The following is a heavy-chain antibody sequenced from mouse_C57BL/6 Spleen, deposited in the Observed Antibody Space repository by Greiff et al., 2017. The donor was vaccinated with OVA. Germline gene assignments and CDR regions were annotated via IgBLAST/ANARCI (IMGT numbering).Heavy chain of an antibody. CDR3: ASGDEPVYFDY. J-gene: IGHJ2*01. Sequence: QVQLQQPGAELVMPGASVKLSCKASGYTFTSYWMHWVKQRPGQGLEWIGEIDPSDSYTNYNQKFKGKSTLTVDKSSSTAYMQLSSLTSEDSAVYYCASGDEPVYFDYWGQGTTLTVSS. D-gene: IGHD3-3*01. CDR2: IDPSDSYT. CDR1: GYTFTSYW. V-gene: IGHV1-69*01.